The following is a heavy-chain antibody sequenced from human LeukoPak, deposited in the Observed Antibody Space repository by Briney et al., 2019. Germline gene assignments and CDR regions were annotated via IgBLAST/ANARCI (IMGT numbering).Heavy chain of an antibody. J-gene: IGHJ4*02. Sequence: GGSLRLSCAASGFTFSSYAMSWVRQAPGKGLEWVSVISGSGDTTNYADSVKGRFTISRDNSKNTLYLQMNSLRAEDTAVYYCAKDFSGRSYYDFWSGYSVFDYWGQGTLVTVSS. D-gene: IGHD3-3*01. CDR1: GFTFSSYA. CDR2: ISGSGDTT. CDR3: AKDFSGRSYYDFWSGYSVFDY. V-gene: IGHV3-23*01.